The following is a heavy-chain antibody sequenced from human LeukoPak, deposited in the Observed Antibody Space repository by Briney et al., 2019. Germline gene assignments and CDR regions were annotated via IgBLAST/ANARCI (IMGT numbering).Heavy chain of an antibody. Sequence: GRSLRLSCAASGFTFSSYGMHWVRQAPGKGLEWVAVIWYDGSNKYYADSVKGRFTISRDNSKNTLYLQMNSLRAEDTAVYYCAIESVVYYDILTGYSPLDYWGQGTLVTVSS. J-gene: IGHJ4*02. CDR3: AIESVVYYDILTGYSPLDY. D-gene: IGHD3-9*01. CDR2: IWYDGSNK. CDR1: GFTFSSYG. V-gene: IGHV3-33*01.